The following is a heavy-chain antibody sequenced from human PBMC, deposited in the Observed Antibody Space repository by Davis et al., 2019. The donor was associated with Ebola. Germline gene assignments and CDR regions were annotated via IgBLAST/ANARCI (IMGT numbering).Heavy chain of an antibody. CDR3: ARDTVVPVATSYYYYGMDV. V-gene: IGHV4-59*01. J-gene: IGHJ6*02. CDR1: GGSISSYY. D-gene: IGHD2-2*01. Sequence: PSETLSLTCTVSGGSISSYYWSWIRQPPGKGLEWIGYIYYSGSTNYNPSLKSRVTISVDTSKNQFSLKLSSVTAADTAVYYCARDTVVPVATSYYYYGMDVWGQGTTVTVSS. CDR2: IYYSGST.